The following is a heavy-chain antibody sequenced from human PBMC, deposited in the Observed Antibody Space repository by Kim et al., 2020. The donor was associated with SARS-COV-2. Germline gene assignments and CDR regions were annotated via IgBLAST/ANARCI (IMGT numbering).Heavy chain of an antibody. J-gene: IGHJ4*02. CDR1: GFTFSRYA. Sequence: GGSLRLSCAASGFTFSRYAMSWVRQAPGKGLEWVSAIRCSGGGTFYADSVKGRFTISRDISRDTVSLQMRSLTVEDSAVYYCAKGPTAGEAGIDYWGQGTLVTVSS. D-gene: IGHD2-8*02. CDR3: AKGPTAGEAGIDY. CDR2: IRCSGGGT. V-gene: IGHV3-23*01.